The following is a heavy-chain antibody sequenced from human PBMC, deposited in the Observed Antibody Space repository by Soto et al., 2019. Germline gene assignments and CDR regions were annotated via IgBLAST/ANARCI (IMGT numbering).Heavy chain of an antibody. J-gene: IGHJ4*02. V-gene: IGHV4-39*01. CDR3: ARFSSGWYYFDY. D-gene: IGHD6-19*01. CDR1: GGSISSSSYY. CDR2: IYYSGST. Sequence: SETLSLTCTVSGGSISSSSYYWGWIRQPPGKGLEWIGSIYYSGSTYYNPSLKSRVTISVDTSKNQFSLKLSSVTAADTAVYYCARFSSGWYYFDYWGQGTLVTVSS.